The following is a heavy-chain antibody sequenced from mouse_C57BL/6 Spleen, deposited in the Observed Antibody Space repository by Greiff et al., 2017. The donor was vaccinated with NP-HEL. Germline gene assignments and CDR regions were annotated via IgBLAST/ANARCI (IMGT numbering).Heavy chain of an antibody. CDR1: GYAFSSSW. CDR3: ARSGTTVVAIDY. Sequence: QVQLQQSGPELVKPGASVKISCKASGYAFSSSWMNWVKQRPGKGLEWIGRIYPGDGDTNYNGKFKGKATLTADKSSSTAYMQLSSLTSEDSAVYVCARSGTTVVAIDYWGQGTTLTVSS. V-gene: IGHV1-82*01. D-gene: IGHD1-1*01. CDR2: IYPGDGDT. J-gene: IGHJ2*01.